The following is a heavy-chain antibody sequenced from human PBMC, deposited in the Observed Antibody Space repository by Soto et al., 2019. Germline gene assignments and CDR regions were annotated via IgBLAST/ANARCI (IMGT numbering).Heavy chain of an antibody. CDR2: IYYSGST. CDR1: GGSISSGGYY. V-gene: IGHV4-31*03. J-gene: IGHJ4*02. CDR3: ARDGSAFLEWER. D-gene: IGHD3-3*01. Sequence: SETLSLTCTVSGGSISSGGYYWSWIRQHPGKGLEWIGYIYYSGSTYYNPSLKSRVTISVDTSKNQFSLKLSSVTAADTAVYYCARDGSAFLEWERWGQGTLVTVSS.